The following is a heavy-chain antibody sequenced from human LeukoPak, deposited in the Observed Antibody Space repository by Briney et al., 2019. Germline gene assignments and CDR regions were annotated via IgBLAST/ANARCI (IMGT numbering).Heavy chain of an antibody. J-gene: IGHJ3*02. CDR3: ARHDYGGAGDVFDI. D-gene: IGHD4-23*01. Sequence: PSETLSLTCSVSGGSITSSSYYWGWIRQPPGKGLEWIGNIYYSGTTHYNPSLQSRVTMSVDTSKNQFSLKLNSVSAADTAVYYCARHDYGGAGDVFDIWGQGTMVTVSS. V-gene: IGHV4-39*01. CDR1: GGSITSSSYY. CDR2: IYYSGTT.